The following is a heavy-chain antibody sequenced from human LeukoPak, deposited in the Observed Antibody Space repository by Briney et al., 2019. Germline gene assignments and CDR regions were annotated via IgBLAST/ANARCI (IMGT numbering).Heavy chain of an antibody. CDR1: GGSISSSSYY. V-gene: IGHV4-39*01. CDR3: ARQPTSIVAFDY. Sequence: SETLSLTCTVSGGSISSSSYYWGWIRQPPGKGLEWIGSIYYSENTYYNPSLMSRVTMSVDTSKNQFSLKLSSVTAADTAVYYCARQPTSIVAFDYWGQGTLVTVSS. J-gene: IGHJ4*02. D-gene: IGHD3-22*01. CDR2: IYYSENT.